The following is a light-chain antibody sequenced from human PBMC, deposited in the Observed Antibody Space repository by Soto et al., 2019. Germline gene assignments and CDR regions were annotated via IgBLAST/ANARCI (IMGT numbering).Light chain of an antibody. V-gene: IGKV1-5*01. CDR2: DAS. CDR3: QEDDSIHT. CDR1: QSISSW. Sequence: DIQMTQSPSTLSASVGDRVTITCQASQSISSWLAWYQQKPGRAPNLLIFDASSLESGVPSRFSGGGSGTEFSSSISSLPPEDSVTYNCQEDDSIHTFGQGTRLEI. J-gene: IGKJ5*01.